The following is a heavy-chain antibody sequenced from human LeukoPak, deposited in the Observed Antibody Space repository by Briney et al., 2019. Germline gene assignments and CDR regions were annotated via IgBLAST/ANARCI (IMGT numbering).Heavy chain of an antibody. CDR3: ARDGGQYSSPEYYFDY. Sequence: GGSLRLSCAASGFTFSSYAMHWVRQAPGKGLEYVSAISSNGGSTYYAHSVKGRFTISRDNSKNTLYLQMGSLRAEDMAVYYCARDGGQYSSPEYYFDYWGQGTLVTVSS. J-gene: IGHJ4*02. D-gene: IGHD6-6*01. V-gene: IGHV3-64*01. CDR2: ISSNGGST. CDR1: GFTFSSYA.